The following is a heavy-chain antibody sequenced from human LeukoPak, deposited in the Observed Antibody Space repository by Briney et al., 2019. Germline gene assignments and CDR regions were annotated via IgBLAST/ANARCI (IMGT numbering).Heavy chain of an antibody. CDR2: IYYSGST. J-gene: IGHJ5*02. Sequence: SETLSLTCTVSGGSISSGGYYWSWIRQHPGKGLEWIGYIYYSGSTYYNPSLKSRGTISIDTSKDQFSLKLSSVTAADTAVYYCARDRVRGAITYAGFDPWGQGTLVTVSS. CDR1: GGSISSGGYY. CDR3: ARDRVRGAITYAGFDP. V-gene: IGHV4-31*03. D-gene: IGHD3-10*01.